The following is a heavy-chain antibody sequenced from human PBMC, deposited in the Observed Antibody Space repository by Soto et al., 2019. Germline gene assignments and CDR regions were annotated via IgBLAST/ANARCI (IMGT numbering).Heavy chain of an antibody. CDR1: GGSISRYY. V-gene: IGHV4-59*12. Sequence: SETLSLTCTVSGGSISRYYWTWIRQPPGKGLEWIGVIHYSGSTNSNPSLRSRVTISLDTTNNQFSLKLSSVTAADTAVYYCARGPRPPRAAALGNWGQGTLVTVSS. D-gene: IGHD6-13*01. J-gene: IGHJ4*02. CDR3: ARGPRPPRAAALGN. CDR2: IHYSGST.